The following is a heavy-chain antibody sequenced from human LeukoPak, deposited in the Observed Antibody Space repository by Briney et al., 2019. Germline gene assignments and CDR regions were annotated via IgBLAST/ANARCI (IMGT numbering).Heavy chain of an antibody. CDR1: GFTFSSYV. D-gene: IGHD3-10*01. J-gene: IGHJ4*02. CDR2: ISGSGGST. CDR3: ARETVRGVFDY. Sequence: PGGSLRLSCAASGFTFSSYVMSWVRQAPGKGLEWVSGISGSGGSTYYADSVKGRFTISRDNSKNTVNLQMNSLRAEDTAVYYCARETVRGVFDYWGQGTLVTVSS. V-gene: IGHV3-23*01.